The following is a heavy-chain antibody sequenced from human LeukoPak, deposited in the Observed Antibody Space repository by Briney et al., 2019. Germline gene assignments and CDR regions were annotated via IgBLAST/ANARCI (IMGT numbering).Heavy chain of an antibody. CDR1: GFSFNSYA. CDR2: ISSTGATT. D-gene: IGHD3-22*01. CDR3: ARSLNGFYRGLDF. Sequence: GGSLRLSRAASGFSFNSYAMNWVRQAPGKGLEWVSVISSTGATTYYAASVKGRFTISRDNSKSTLYLQMDALRADDTAVYYCARSLNGFYRGLDFWGQGTLVTVSS. V-gene: IGHV3-23*01. J-gene: IGHJ4*02.